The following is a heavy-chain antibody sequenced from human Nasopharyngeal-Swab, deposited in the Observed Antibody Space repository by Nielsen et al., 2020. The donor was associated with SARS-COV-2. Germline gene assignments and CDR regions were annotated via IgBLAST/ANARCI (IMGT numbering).Heavy chain of an antibody. Sequence: GESLKISCAASGFTVSSNYMSWVRQAPGKGLEWVSVIYSGGSTYYADSVKGRFTISRDNSKNTLYLQMNSLRAEDTAVYYCARDREGYGDYVDYWGQGTLVTVSS. D-gene: IGHD4-17*01. V-gene: IGHV3-66*02. CDR3: ARDREGYGDYVDY. CDR2: IYSGGST. J-gene: IGHJ4*02. CDR1: GFTVSSNY.